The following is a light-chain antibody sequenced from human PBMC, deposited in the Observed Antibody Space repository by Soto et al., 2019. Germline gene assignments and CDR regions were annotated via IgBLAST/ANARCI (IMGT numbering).Light chain of an antibody. V-gene: IGLV2-23*01. Sequence: QSVLTQPASVSGSPGQSITISCTGTSSDVGSYKFVSWYQQHPGKAPKLMIYEGTKRPSGVSNRFSGSKSGNTASLTISGLQAEDEADYSCCSYAGSSTLLFGGGTKLTVL. CDR1: SSDVGSYKF. J-gene: IGLJ2*01. CDR3: CSYAGSSTLL. CDR2: EGT.